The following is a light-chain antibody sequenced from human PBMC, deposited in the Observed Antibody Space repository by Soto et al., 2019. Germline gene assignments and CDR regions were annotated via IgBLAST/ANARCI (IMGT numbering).Light chain of an antibody. CDR3: ASWDDSLNGYV. J-gene: IGLJ1*01. Sequence: QTVVTQPPSASGTPGQRVIISCSGSRSNIGSNRVNWYQQLPGTAPKLLIYNSKQRPSGVPDRFSGSKSGTSASLAISGLQSEDEADYYCASWDDSLNGYVFGTGTKVTVL. CDR2: NSK. V-gene: IGLV1-44*01. CDR1: RSNIGSNR.